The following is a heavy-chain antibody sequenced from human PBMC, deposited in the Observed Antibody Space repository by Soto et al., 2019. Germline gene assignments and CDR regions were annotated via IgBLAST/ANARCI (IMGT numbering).Heavy chain of an antibody. CDR2: IQSKTDGETI. V-gene: IGHV3-15*01. CDR3: TTEFVELYFFDY. CDR1: GFTFSNAW. Sequence: GGSLRLSCAASGFTFSNAWMSWVRQAPGKGLEWVGRIQSKTDGETIDYAAPVKGRFTISRDDSKNTLYLHLNSLKAEDTALYYCTTEFVELYFFDYWGQGTLVTVSS. D-gene: IGHD1-1*01. J-gene: IGHJ4*02.